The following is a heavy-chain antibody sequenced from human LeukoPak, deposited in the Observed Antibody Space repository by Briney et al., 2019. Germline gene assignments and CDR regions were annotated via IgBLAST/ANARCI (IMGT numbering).Heavy chain of an antibody. CDR3: AKFGGLGAGY. D-gene: IGHD3-16*01. V-gene: IGHV3-23*01. CDR1: GFTFSTYT. CDR2: ISDSGGST. Sequence: GGSLRLSCAASGFTFSTYTMNWVRQAPGKGLEWVSTISDSGGSTYYADSVKGRFTISRDNSKNTLYPQMNSLRAEDTAVYYCAKFGGLGAGYWGQGTLVTVSS. J-gene: IGHJ4*02.